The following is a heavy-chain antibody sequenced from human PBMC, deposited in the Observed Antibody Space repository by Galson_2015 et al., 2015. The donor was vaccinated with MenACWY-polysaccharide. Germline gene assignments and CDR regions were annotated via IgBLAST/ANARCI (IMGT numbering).Heavy chain of an antibody. V-gene: IGHV3-21*01. D-gene: IGHD3-10*01. CDR3: ARVQGFGELLSERDGSYYYGMDV. J-gene: IGHJ6*02. Sequence: YADSVKGRFTISRDNAKNSLYLQMNSLRAEDTAVYYCARVQGFGELLSERDGSYYYGMDVWGQGTTDTVSS.